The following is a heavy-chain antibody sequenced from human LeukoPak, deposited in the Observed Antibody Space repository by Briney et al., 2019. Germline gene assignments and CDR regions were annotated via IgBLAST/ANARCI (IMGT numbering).Heavy chain of an antibody. CDR3: ARAISVAGTIMLDY. V-gene: IGHV3-64*01. Sequence: QAGGSLRLSCAASGFTFSSYAMHWVRQAPGKGLEYVSAVSSNGGSTYYANSVKGRFTISRDNSKNTLYLQMGSLRAEDMAVYYCARAISVAGTIMLDYWGQGTLVTVSS. CDR2: VSSNGGST. D-gene: IGHD6-19*01. CDR1: GFTFSSYA. J-gene: IGHJ4*02.